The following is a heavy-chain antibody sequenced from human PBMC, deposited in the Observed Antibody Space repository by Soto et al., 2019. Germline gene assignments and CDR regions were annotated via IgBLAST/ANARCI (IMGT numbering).Heavy chain of an antibody. J-gene: IGHJ4*02. CDR1: GGSISSSNW. CDR3: ARVRSSSPNYYFDY. D-gene: IGHD6-13*01. Sequence: SETLSLTCAVSGGSISSSNWWSWVRQPPGKGLEWIGEIYHSGSTNYNPSLKSRVTISVDTSKNQFSLKLSSVTAADTAVYYCARVRSSSPNYYFDYWGQGTLVTVSS. CDR2: IYHSGST. V-gene: IGHV4-4*02.